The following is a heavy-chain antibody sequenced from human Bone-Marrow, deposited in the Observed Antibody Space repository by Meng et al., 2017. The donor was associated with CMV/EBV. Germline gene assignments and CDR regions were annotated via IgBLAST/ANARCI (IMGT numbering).Heavy chain of an antibody. CDR1: GYTFTNFG. CDR2: ISAYNGNT. D-gene: IGHD3-3*01. CDR3: ARATRFLGRTSDAFAI. Sequence: ASVKVSCKTSGYTFTNFGVSWVRQAPGQGLEWMGWISAYNGNTNYAQKLQARVTMTTDTSTSTAYMELRSLRSDDTAVYYCARATRFLGRTSDAFAIWGPGKMV. J-gene: IGHJ3*02. V-gene: IGHV1-18*01.